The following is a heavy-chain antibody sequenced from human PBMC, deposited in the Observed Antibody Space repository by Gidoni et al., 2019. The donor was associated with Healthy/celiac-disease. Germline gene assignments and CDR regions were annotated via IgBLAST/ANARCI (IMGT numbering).Heavy chain of an antibody. V-gene: IGHV4-30-4*01. CDR3: ARSTVNYYYYYGMDV. CDR2: IYYSGST. D-gene: IGHD4-17*01. Sequence: QVQLQESGPGLVKPSQTLSLTCTVSGGSISSGDYYWSWLRQPPGKGLEWIGYIYYSGSTYYNPSLKSRVTISVDTSKNQFSLKLSSVTAADTAVYYCARSTVNYYYYYGMDVWGQGTTVTVSS. CDR1: GGSISSGDYY. J-gene: IGHJ6*02.